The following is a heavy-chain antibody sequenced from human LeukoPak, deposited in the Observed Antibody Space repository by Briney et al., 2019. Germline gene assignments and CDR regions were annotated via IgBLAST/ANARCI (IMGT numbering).Heavy chain of an antibody. D-gene: IGHD3-10*01. Sequence: GGSLRLSCAASGFPFSSHGMQWVRQARGKGGVWVAVTSYGGSTKHYADSAKGRSNIPRDNSKNTLYLQMNSLRVDDTAVYYCAKDATLFGDQYFDYWGQGTLVIVSS. CDR2: TSYGGSTK. CDR3: AKDATLFGDQYFDY. V-gene: IGHV3-30*18. CDR1: GFPFSSHG. J-gene: IGHJ4*02.